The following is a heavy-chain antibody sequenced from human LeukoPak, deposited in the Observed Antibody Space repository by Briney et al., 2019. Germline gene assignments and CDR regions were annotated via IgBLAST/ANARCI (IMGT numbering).Heavy chain of an antibody. D-gene: IGHD3-10*01. Sequence: ASVKVSCKASGYTFSNYGVSWVRQAPGQGLEWMGWISAYNGNTNYAQKLQGRVTMTTDKITSTAYMELRSLKSDDTAVYYCARDIGLVRGIIMAHWGQGTQVTVSS. CDR3: ARDIGLVRGIIMAH. CDR1: GYTFSNYG. CDR2: ISAYNGNT. V-gene: IGHV1-18*01. J-gene: IGHJ4*02.